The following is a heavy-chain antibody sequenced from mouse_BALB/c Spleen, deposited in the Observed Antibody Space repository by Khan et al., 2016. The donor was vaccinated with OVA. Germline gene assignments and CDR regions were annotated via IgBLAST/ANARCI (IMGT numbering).Heavy chain of an antibody. V-gene: IGHV1S136*01. CDR1: GYTFTSYI. CDR3: ARFTTVAPYAMDY. J-gene: IGHJ4*01. Sequence: VQLQQPGPELVKPGASVKMSCKASGYTFTSYILHWVIQKPGQGLEWIGYINPYNDGTKYNEKFKGKATLTSDKSSSTAYMELSSLTSEDSAVYYCARFTTVAPYAMDYWGQGTSVTVSS. D-gene: IGHD1-1*01. CDR2: INPYNDGT.